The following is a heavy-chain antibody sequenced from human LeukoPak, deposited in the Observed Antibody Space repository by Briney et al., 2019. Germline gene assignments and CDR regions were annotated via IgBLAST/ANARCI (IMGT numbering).Heavy chain of an antibody. Sequence: SETLPLTCNVSGGSISSSSYYWGWIRQPPGKGLEWIATIYYTGSTYYNPSLKSRVTISVDTSKNQFSLKLSSVTAADTAVYYCARDTGGAGYCSGGSCYSYYYYMDVWGKGTTVTISS. CDR2: IYYTGST. D-gene: IGHD2-15*01. CDR3: ARDTGGAGYCSGGSCYSYYYYMDV. V-gene: IGHV4-39*07. CDR1: GGSISSSSYY. J-gene: IGHJ6*03.